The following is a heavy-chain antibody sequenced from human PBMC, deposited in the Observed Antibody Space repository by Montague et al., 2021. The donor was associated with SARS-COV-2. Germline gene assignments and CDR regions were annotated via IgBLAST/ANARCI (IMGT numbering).Heavy chain of an antibody. V-gene: IGHV3-74*01. J-gene: IGHJ5*02. CDR3: VRDMFGPNDH. CDR2: IADYGDKT. CDR1: GFTVSNNW. Sequence: SRRLPCAASGFTVSNNWMHWVRQAPGKGLAWVSRIADYGDKTDYADSVKGRFTTSRDNAKNTLYLQMNSLRVDDTAVYYCVRDMFGPNDHWGQGTLVTVSS. D-gene: IGHD3-10*02.